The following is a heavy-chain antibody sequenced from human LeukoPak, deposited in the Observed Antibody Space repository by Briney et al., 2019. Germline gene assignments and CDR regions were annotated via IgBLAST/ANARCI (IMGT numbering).Heavy chain of an antibody. CDR1: GFTFDDYG. CDR2: TNWNGGST. Sequence: GGSLRLSCAASGFTFDDYGMSWVRQAPGKGLEWVSGTNWNGGSTGYADSVKGRFTISRDNAKNSLYLQVNSLRAEDTALYYCARRSNLGYCGSTSCYPQPIDYWGQGTLVTVSS. CDR3: ARRSNLGYCGSTSCYPQPIDY. J-gene: IGHJ4*02. D-gene: IGHD2-2*01. V-gene: IGHV3-20*04.